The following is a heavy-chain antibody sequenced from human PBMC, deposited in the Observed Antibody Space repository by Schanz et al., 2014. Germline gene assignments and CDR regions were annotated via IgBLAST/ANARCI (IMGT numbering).Heavy chain of an antibody. Sequence: EVQLVESGGGLVQPGGSLRLSCAASGFSVGNKYMNWVRQAPGKGLEWVSAISGSGGSTYYADSVKGRFTISRDNSKNTLYLQMNSLRAEDTAVYYCAKGRFGELSAFDIWGQGTMVTVSS. CDR2: ISGSGGST. J-gene: IGHJ3*02. CDR3: AKGRFGELSAFDI. D-gene: IGHD3-10*01. V-gene: IGHV3-23*04. CDR1: GFSVGNKY.